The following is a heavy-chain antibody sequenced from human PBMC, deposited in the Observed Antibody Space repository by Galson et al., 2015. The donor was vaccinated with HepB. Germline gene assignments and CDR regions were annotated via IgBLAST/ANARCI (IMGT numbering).Heavy chain of an antibody. Sequence: QSGAEVKKPGESLKISCKGSGYSFTSYWIGWVRQMPGKGLEWMGIIYPGDSDTRYSPSFQGQVTISADKSISTAYLQWSSLKASDTAMYYCARHQLWFGDNWDAFDIWGQGTMVTVSS. D-gene: IGHD3-10*01. CDR2: IYPGDSDT. J-gene: IGHJ3*02. CDR3: ARHQLWFGDNWDAFDI. V-gene: IGHV5-51*01. CDR1: GYSFTSYW.